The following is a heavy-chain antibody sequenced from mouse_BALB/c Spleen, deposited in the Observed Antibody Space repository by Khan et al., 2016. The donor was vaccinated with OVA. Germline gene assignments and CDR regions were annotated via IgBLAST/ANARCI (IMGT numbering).Heavy chain of an antibody. CDR2: IDPANGNA. CDR1: GFNVKDTY. J-gene: IGHJ4*01. Sequence: VRLQQSGAEFVKPGASVKLSCTVAGFNVKDTYMHWVKQRPEEGLEWIGRIDPANGNANYDPKFQDTATITADTSSNTAYLHLSRLTFEDTAVCYCARGGWSYAMDYWGQGTSVTVSS. D-gene: IGHD1-1*02. V-gene: IGHV14-3*02. CDR3: ARGGWSYAMDY.